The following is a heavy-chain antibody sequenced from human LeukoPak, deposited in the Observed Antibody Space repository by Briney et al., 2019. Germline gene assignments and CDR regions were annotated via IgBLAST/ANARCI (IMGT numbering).Heavy chain of an antibody. V-gene: IGHV4-59*08. Sequence: SETLSLTCTVSGGSISSYYWSWIRQPPGKGLEWIGYIYYSGSTNYNPSLKSRVTISVDTSKNQFSLKLSSVTAADTAVYYCARSTYYYGSSGYYYDYWGQGTLVTVSS. CDR3: ARSTYYYGSSGYYYDY. CDR1: GGSISSYY. D-gene: IGHD3-22*01. J-gene: IGHJ4*02. CDR2: IYYSGST.